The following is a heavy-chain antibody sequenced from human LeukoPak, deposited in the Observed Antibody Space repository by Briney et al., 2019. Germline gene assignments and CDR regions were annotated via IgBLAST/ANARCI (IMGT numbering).Heavy chain of an antibody. Sequence: SETLSLTCAVYGGSFSGYYWSWIRQPPGKGLEWIGEINHSGSTNYNPSLKSRVTISVDTSKNQFSLKLSSVTAADTAVYYCASSGSYYGAYDYWGQGTLVTVSS. D-gene: IGHD1-26*01. CDR3: ASSGSYYGAYDY. CDR1: GGSFSGYY. CDR2: INHSGST. V-gene: IGHV4-34*01. J-gene: IGHJ4*02.